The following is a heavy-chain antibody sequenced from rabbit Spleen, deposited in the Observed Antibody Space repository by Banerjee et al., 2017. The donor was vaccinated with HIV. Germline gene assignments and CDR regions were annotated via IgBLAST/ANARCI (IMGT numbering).Heavy chain of an antibody. V-gene: IGHV1S45*01. J-gene: IGHJ6*01. D-gene: IGHD8-1*01. CDR2: IDTGDGGT. CDR3: ARDTGSSFSSYGMDL. CDR1: GFDLDDYYY. Sequence: QEQLEESGGDLVKPEGSLTLTCTASGFDLDDYYYMCWVRQAPGKGLEWIACIDTGDGGTYYASWAKGRFTISKTSSTTVTLQLNSLTAADTATYFCARDTGSSFSSYGMDLWGQGTLVTVS.